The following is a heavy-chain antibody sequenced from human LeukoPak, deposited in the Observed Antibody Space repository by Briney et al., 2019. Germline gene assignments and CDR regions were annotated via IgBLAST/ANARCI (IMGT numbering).Heavy chain of an antibody. D-gene: IGHD1-26*01. V-gene: IGHV1-2*06. CDR1: GYTFTGYY. CDR2: INPNSGGT. CDR3: ARDPMQSTLLDY. J-gene: IGHJ4*02. Sequence: EASVKVSCKASGYTFTGYYMHWVRQAPGQGLEWMGRINPNSGGTNYAQKFQGRVTMTRDTSISTAYMELSRLRSDDTAVYYCARDPMQSTLLDYWGQGTLVTVSS.